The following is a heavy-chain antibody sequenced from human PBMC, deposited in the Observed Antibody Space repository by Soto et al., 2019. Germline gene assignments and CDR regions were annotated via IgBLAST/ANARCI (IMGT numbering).Heavy chain of an antibody. CDR3: ARGRYCLTGRCFPNWFDS. CDR1: GDSISTVDYF. CDR2: IYKSATT. V-gene: IGHV4-30-4*01. J-gene: IGHJ5*01. D-gene: IGHD2-15*01. Sequence: SETLSLTCSVSGDSISTVDYFWAWIRQPPGQALEYIGYIYKSATTYYNPSFEGRVAISLDTSKSHFSLNVTSVTAADTAVYFCARGRYCLTGRCFPNWFDSWGQGTLVTVS.